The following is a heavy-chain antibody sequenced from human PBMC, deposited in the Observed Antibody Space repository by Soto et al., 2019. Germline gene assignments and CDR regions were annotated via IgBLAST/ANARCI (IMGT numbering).Heavy chain of an antibody. J-gene: IGHJ5*02. CDR3: ARGGGGSSSWYGGRMRDWFDP. D-gene: IGHD6-13*01. V-gene: IGHV4-34*01. CDR2: INHSGST. Sequence: QVQLQQWGAGLLKPSETLSLTCAVYGGSFSGYYWSWIRQPPGKGLEWIGEINHSGSTNYNPSLKSRVTISVDTSKNQFSLKLSSVTAADTAVYYCARGGGGSSSWYGGRMRDWFDPWGQGTLVTVSS. CDR1: GGSFSGYY.